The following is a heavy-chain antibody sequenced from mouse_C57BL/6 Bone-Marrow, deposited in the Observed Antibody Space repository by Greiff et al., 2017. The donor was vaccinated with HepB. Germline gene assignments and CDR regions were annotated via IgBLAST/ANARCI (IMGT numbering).Heavy chain of an antibody. CDR1: GFTFSSYG. J-gene: IGHJ3*01. Sequence: DVHLVESGGDLVKPGGSLKLSCAASGFTFSSYGMSWVRQTPDKRLEWVATISSGGSYTYYPDSVKGRFTISRDNAKNTLYLQMSSLKSEDTAMYYCARPIYYYGNRWFAYWGQGTLVTVSA. CDR2: ISSGGSYT. D-gene: IGHD1-1*01. V-gene: IGHV5-6*01. CDR3: ARPIYYYGNRWFAY.